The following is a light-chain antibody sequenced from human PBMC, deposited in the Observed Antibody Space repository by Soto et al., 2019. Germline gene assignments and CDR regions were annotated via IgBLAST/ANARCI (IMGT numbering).Light chain of an antibody. CDR1: QSVGSSY. J-gene: IGKJ1*01. V-gene: IGKV3-20*01. CDR3: QQYGSAPTWT. CDR2: GAS. Sequence: IVLTQSPGTLSLSPGERATLSCRASQSVGSSYLAWYQQKPGQAPRLLIYGASSRATGIPDRFSGSGSGTDFTLTISRLEPEDFAVYYCQQYGSAPTWTFGQGTKVEI.